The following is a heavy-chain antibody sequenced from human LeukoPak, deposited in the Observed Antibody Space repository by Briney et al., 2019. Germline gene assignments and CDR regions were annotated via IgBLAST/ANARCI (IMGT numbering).Heavy chain of an antibody. CDR1: GYSFVLYG. D-gene: IGHD3-22*01. J-gene: IGHJ5*02. V-gene: IGHV1-18*01. CDR3: ARAALYYDSSGYYGWFDP. Sequence: ASVKVSCKASGYSFVLYGISWVRQAPGQGPEWMGWISTYNGNTKYAEKFQGRVTMTTDTPTSTAYMELRSLRSDDTAVYYCARAALYYDSSGYYGWFDPWGQGTLVTVSS. CDR2: ISTYNGNT.